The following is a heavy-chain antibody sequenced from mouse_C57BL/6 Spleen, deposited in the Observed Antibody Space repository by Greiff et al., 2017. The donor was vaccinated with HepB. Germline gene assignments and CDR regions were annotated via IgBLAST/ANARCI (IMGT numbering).Heavy chain of an antibody. D-gene: IGHD1-1*01. CDR3: ARPVVGYFDV. CDR1: GFSLTSYG. CDR2: IWSGGST. V-gene: IGHV2-2*01. Sequence: VQLQQSGPGLVQPSQSLSITCTVSGFSLTSYGVHWVRQSPGKGLEWLGVIWSGGSTDYNAAFISRLSISKDNSKSQVFFKMNSLQADDTAIYYCARPVVGYFDVWGTGTTVTVSS. J-gene: IGHJ1*03.